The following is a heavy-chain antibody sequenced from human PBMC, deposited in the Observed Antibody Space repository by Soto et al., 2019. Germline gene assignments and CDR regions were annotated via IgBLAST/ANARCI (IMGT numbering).Heavy chain of an antibody. CDR2: IFFSGST. CDR3: TRHYYPMYYFDY. J-gene: IGHJ4*02. V-gene: IGHV4-39*01. Sequence: PSETLSLTCTVSGGSINRSSYYWGWIRQPPGKGLECIGIIFFSGSTYYNPSLKSRFTISVDTSKNQFSLKLTSVTAADTAVYYCTRHYYPMYYFDYWGRGTLVTVSS. D-gene: IGHD3-22*01. CDR1: GGSINRSSYY.